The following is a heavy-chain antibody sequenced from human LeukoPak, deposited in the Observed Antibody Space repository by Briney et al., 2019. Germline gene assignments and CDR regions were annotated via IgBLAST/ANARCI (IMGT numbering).Heavy chain of an antibody. D-gene: IGHD1-7*01. Sequence: TPGGSLRLSSAASGFTFDYAWMSWVRQVPGKGLEWVGQIVSQIDGGTTDYAAPVKGRFTISRDDSESMLYLQMNSLKIEDTAVYYCTTDEDWNYARKDVWGQGATVIVSS. CDR3: TTDEDWNYARKDV. J-gene: IGHJ6*02. CDR1: GFTFDYAW. V-gene: IGHV3-15*04. CDR2: IVSQIDGGTT.